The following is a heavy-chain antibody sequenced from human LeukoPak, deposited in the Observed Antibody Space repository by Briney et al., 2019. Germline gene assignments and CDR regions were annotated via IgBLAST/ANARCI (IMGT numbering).Heavy chain of an antibody. Sequence: ASVKVSCKASGYTFTSYYMHWVRQAPGQGLEWMGIINPSGGSTSYAQKFQGRVTMTRDTSTSTVYMELSSLRSEDTAVYYCARDPGGRYCSGGSCYRLDPWGQGTLVTVSS. V-gene: IGHV1-46*01. D-gene: IGHD2-15*01. CDR2: INPSGGST. J-gene: IGHJ5*02. CDR1: GYTFTSYY. CDR3: ARDPGGRYCSGGSCYRLDP.